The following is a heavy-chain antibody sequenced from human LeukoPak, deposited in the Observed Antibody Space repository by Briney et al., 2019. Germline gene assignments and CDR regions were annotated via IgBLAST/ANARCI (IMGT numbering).Heavy chain of an antibody. D-gene: IGHD3-22*01. CDR2: INPSGGST. V-gene: IGHV1-46*01. Sequence: ASVKVSCKASGYTFTSYYMHWVRQAPGQGLEWMGIINPSGGSTSYAQKFQGRVTMTRDTSTSTVYMELSSLRSEDTAVYYCARQSGDSSGYFQYYFDYWGQGTLVTVSS. CDR3: ARQSGDSSGYFQYYFDY. CDR1: GYTFTSYY. J-gene: IGHJ4*02.